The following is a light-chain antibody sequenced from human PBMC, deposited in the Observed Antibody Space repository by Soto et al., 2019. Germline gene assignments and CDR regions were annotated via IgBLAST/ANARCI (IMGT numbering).Light chain of an antibody. Sequence: MTQSRDTLSVSLGERATLSCRASQSLRSSLAWYQQKPGQAPRLLIYGASNRATGIPDRFSGSGSGTDFTVTISRLEPEDFAVYYCQQYGSSGTFGQGTKVDIK. CDR2: GAS. CDR1: QSLRSS. J-gene: IGKJ1*01. CDR3: QQYGSSGT. V-gene: IGKV3-20*01.